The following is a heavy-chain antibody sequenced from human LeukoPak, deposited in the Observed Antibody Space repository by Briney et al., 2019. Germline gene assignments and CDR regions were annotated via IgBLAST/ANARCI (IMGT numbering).Heavy chain of an antibody. CDR1: GFTFSSAW. Sequence: GGSLRLSCAASGFTFSSAWMNWVRQAPGKGLEWVGRIKSKSDGGTIEYAAPVTGRFTISRDDSKNTLSLYMTNLKTDDTAVYYCTTASIETYGEWGQGTLVTVSS. D-gene: IGHD3-10*01. CDR2: IKSKSDGGTI. V-gene: IGHV3-15*01. J-gene: IGHJ4*02. CDR3: TTASIETYGE.